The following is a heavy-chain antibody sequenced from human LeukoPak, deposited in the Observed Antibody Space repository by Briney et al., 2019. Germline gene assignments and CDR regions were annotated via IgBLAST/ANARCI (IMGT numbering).Heavy chain of an antibody. CDR1: GFTFSSYG. CDR3: ARDQSPYCGGDCFGSRPSSAFDI. CDR2: IWYDGSNK. J-gene: IGHJ3*02. V-gene: IGHV3-33*01. Sequence: PGRSLRLSCAASGFTFSSYGMHWVRQAPGKGLEWVAVIWYDGSNKYYADSVKGRFTISRDNSKNTLYLRMNSLRAEDTAVYYCARDQSPYCGGDCFGSRPSSAFDIWGQGTMVTVSS. D-gene: IGHD2-21*02.